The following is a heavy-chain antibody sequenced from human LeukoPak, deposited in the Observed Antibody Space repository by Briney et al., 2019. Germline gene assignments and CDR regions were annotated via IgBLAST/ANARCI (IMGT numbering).Heavy chain of an antibody. CDR3: ARAITYYYDSSGYYYVVIAAFDI. J-gene: IGHJ3*02. CDR1: GGSTSSYY. V-gene: IGHV4-59*01. Sequence: SETLSLTCTVSGGSTSSYYWSWIRQPPGKGLEWIGYIYYSGSTNYNPSLKSRVTISVDTSKNQFSLKLSSVTAADTAVYYCARAITYYYDSSGYYYVVIAAFDIWGQGTMVTVSS. CDR2: IYYSGST. D-gene: IGHD3-22*01.